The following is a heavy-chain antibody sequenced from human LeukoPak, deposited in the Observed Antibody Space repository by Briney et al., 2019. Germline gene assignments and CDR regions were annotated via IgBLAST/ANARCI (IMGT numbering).Heavy chain of an antibody. CDR2: ISSSSSSI. D-gene: IGHD5-24*01. J-gene: IGHJ4*02. Sequence: GGSLRLSCAASGFTFSSYSMNWVRQAPGKGLEWVSYISSSSSSIYYADSVKGRFTISRDNPKNLLFLQINSLRVEDTAVYYCARETPRRGETRDGYRWGQGTVVTVSS. CDR1: GFTFSSYS. V-gene: IGHV3-48*04. CDR3: ARETPRRGETRDGYR.